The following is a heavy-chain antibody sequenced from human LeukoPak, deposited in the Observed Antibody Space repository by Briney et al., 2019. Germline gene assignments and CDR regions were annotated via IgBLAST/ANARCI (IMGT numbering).Heavy chain of an antibody. J-gene: IGHJ3*02. D-gene: IGHD1-1*01. V-gene: IGHV3-23*01. CDR3: AKSLFTSATGTGRAFHI. Sequence: QTGGSLRLSCAASGFSFSAYPMGWVRQAPGKGLQWLSGIIASGDVTFHADRVKGRFAISRDNSKNTLYLQMTGLRAGDTAEYYCAKSLFTSATGTGRAFHIWGQGTMVTVSS. CDR1: GFSFSAYP. CDR2: IIASGDVT.